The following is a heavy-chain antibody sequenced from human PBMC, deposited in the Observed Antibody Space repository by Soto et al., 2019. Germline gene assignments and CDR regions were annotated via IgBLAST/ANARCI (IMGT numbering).Heavy chain of an antibody. D-gene: IGHD5-12*01. CDR1: GYSFPNYW. Sequence: GESLKISCKVSGYSFPNYWIGWVRQMPGKGLEWMGIIYPGDSDIRYSPSFQGQVTISADKSISTAYLQWRSLKASDNAIYYCARRDGYKIDYWGQGTPVTVSS. J-gene: IGHJ4*02. V-gene: IGHV5-51*01. CDR3: ARRDGYKIDY. CDR2: IYPGDSDI.